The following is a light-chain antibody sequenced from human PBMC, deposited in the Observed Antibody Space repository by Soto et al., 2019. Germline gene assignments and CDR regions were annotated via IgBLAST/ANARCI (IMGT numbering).Light chain of an antibody. CDR1: SIDVGGYNY. Sequence: QSVLTXPPSASGSPGQSLPISCPGTSIDVGGYNYVSWYQHHPGKAPKLMIYDVSNRPSGVSNRFSGSKSGNTASLTISGLQAEDEADYYCNSYTSSSTPYVFGTGTKVTGL. CDR3: NSYTSSSTPYV. CDR2: DVS. J-gene: IGLJ1*01. V-gene: IGLV2-14*03.